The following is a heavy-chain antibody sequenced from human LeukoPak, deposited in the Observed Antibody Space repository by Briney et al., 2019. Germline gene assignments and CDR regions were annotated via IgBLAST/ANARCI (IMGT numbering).Heavy chain of an antibody. CDR1: GFTFNSYR. J-gene: IGHJ4*02. D-gene: IGHD5-18*01. Sequence: PGGSLRLSCAASGFTFNSYRMHWVRQAPGKGLVWVSRINDDGGDTTYADSVKGRFTVSRDNAKNTLYLQMNSVRAEDTAVYYCTTDSGYTSPLWGQGTLVTVSS. CDR3: TTDSGYTSPL. V-gene: IGHV3-74*01. CDR2: INDDGGDT.